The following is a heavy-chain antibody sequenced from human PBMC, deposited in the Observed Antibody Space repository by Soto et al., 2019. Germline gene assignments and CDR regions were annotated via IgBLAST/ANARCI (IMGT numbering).Heavy chain of an antibody. CDR1: GYTFTSYG. Sequence: EASVKVSCKASGYTFTSYGISWVRQAPGQGLEWMGWISAYNGNTNYAQKLQGRVTMTTDTSTSTAYMELRSLRSDDTAVYYCARDTDYDILTGHFDYWGQGTLVTVSS. CDR2: ISAYNGNT. V-gene: IGHV1-18*01. D-gene: IGHD3-9*01. J-gene: IGHJ4*02. CDR3: ARDTDYDILTGHFDY.